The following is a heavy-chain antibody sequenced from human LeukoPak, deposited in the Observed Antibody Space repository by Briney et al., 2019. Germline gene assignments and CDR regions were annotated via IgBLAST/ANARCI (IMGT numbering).Heavy chain of an antibody. CDR1: CRFVCSSY. V-gene: IGHV4-59*08. CDR2: VYHSGVT. D-gene: IGHD6-19*01. CDR3: AVHSNPLRPRAVAGTNFDY. J-gene: IGHJ4*02. Sequence: SETLSLTCTVSCRFVCSSYWSWIRQPPGKGLEWIGYVYHSGVTIHNPSLRTRVSISVDSLKNQFSLRLNSVTAAATALYYCAVHSNPLRPRAVAGTNFDYWGPGTLVTVSS.